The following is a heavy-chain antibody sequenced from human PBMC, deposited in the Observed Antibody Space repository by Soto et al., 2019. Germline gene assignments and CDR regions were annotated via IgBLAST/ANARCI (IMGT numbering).Heavy chain of an antibody. CDR2: IYTSGST. D-gene: IGHD6-6*01. J-gene: IGHJ4*02. Sequence: PSGTLSLTCTVSGGSISSGGYSWSWIRQPAGKGLEWIGRIYTSGSTNYNPSLKSRVTMSVDTSKNQFSLKLSSVTAADTAVYYCARVMEQLALDYWGQGTLVTVSS. CDR3: ARVMEQLALDY. CDR1: GGSISSGGYS. V-gene: IGHV4-61*02.